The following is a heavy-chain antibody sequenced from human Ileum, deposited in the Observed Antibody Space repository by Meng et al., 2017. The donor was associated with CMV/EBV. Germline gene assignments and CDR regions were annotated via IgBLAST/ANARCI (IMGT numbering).Heavy chain of an antibody. V-gene: IGHV3-30*02. D-gene: IGHD3-10*01. J-gene: IGHJ4*02. CDR3: AKDWGRSAGYFGFLDQ. CDR1: GFTFSNHA. CDR2: ILFDGSDQ. Sequence: LTCVASGFTFSNHAMYWVRQAPGKGLEWLSFILFDGSDQHYSDSVKGRFTISRDNSRNKLYLQMNSLRPDDTAVYYCAKDWGRSAGYFGFLDQWGQGELVTVSS.